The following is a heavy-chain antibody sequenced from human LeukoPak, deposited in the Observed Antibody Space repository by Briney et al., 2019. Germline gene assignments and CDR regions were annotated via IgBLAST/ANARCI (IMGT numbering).Heavy chain of an antibody. D-gene: IGHD1-26*01. CDR2: ISSSSSSI. CDR3: ASAPLGSTRP. V-gene: IGHV3-21*01. J-gene: IGHJ5*02. Sequence: GGSVRLSCAASGFTFSNYNMNWVRQAPGKGLEWVSSISSSSSSINYADSLKGRFTISRDNAKNSLYLQMNSLRAEDTAVYYCASAPLGSTRPWGQGTLVTVSS. CDR1: GFTFSNYN.